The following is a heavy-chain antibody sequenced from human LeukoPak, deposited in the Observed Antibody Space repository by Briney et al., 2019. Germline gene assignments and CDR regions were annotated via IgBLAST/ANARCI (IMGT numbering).Heavy chain of an antibody. CDR1: GFTFSSYW. CDR2: IKQDGSEK. V-gene: IGHV3-7*01. D-gene: IGHD3-3*01. CDR3: ARDESVGDFWSGYYIRGYYYYYMDV. J-gene: IGHJ6*03. Sequence: PGGSLRLSCAASGFTFSSYWMSWVRQAPGKGLEWVANIKQDGSEKYYVDSVKGRFTISRDNAKNSLYLQMNSLRAEDTAVYYCARDESVGDFWSGYYIRGYYYYYMDVWGKGTTVTVSS.